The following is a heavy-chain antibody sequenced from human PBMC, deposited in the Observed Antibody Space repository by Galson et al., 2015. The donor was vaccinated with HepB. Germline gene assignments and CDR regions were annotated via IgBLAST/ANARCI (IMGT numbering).Heavy chain of an antibody. D-gene: IGHD2-15*01. V-gene: IGHV1-46*03. Sequence: SVKVSCKASGYTFTSYYMNWVRQAPGQGLEWMGIINPNVGNTNYAQKLQGRVTMTTDTSTSTVYMELSSLRSEDTAVYYCAREGVCATRCYSYDIDVWGQGTLVTVSS. CDR3: AREGVCATRCYSYDIDV. J-gene: IGHJ6*02. CDR1: GYTFTSYY. CDR2: INPNVGNT.